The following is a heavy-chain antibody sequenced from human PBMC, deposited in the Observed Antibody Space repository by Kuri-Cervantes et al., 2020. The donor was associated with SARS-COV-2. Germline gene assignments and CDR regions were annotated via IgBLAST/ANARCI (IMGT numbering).Heavy chain of an antibody. CDR2: IYYSGST. CDR3: ARVRRWLQSNDAFDI. J-gene: IGHJ3*02. CDR1: GGSISSSSYY. V-gene: IGHV4-39*01. D-gene: IGHD5-24*01. Sequence: GSLRLSCTVSGGSISSSSYYWGWIRQPPGKGLEWIGSIYYSGSTYYNPSLKSRVTISVDTSKNQFSLKLSSVTAADTAVYYCARVRRWLQSNDAFDIWGQGTMVTVSS.